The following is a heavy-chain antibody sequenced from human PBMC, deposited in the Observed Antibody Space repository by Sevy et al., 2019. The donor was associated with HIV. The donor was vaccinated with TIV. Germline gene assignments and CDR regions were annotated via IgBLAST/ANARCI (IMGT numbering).Heavy chain of an antibody. D-gene: IGHD3-22*01. CDR2: ISYDGSNK. CDR1: GFTFSSYA. V-gene: IGHV3-30-3*01. J-gene: IGHJ4*02. CDR3: ARVKKGGDYDGSGYPDY. Sequence: GGSLRLSCAASGFTFSSYAMHWVRQAPGKGLEWVAVISYDGSNKYYADSVKGRFTISRDNSKNTLYLQMNSLRAEDTAVYYCARVKKGGDYDGSGYPDYWGQGTLVTVSS.